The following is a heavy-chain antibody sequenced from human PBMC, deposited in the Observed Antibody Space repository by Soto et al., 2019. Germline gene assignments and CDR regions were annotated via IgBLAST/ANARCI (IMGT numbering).Heavy chain of an antibody. CDR2: IYSGGST. V-gene: IGHV3-66*01. CDR1: GFTVSTNY. D-gene: IGHD3-16*01. Sequence: EVQLVESGGGLVQPGGSLRLSCAASGFTVSTNYMNWVRQAPGKGLEWVSVIYSGGSTYYADSVKGSFTISRDNSKNTLFLQMNSLRVEDTAVYYCARGEPHHYFDYWGQGTLVTVSS. J-gene: IGHJ4*02. CDR3: ARGEPHHYFDY.